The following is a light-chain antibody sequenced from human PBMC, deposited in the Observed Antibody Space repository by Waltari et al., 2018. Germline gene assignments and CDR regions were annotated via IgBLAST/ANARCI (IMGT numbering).Light chain of an antibody. J-gene: IGLJ1*01. V-gene: IGLV2-23*01. CDR3: CSYAPGNTYV. CDR1: RSDVGSYNL. Sequence: QSALTQPASVSGSPGQSITLSCPGTRSDVGSYNLVSWYQQSPGKAPKLMILSDRFSGSKSDNTASLTISGLQAEDEADYYCCSYAPGNTYVFGTGTKVTVL.